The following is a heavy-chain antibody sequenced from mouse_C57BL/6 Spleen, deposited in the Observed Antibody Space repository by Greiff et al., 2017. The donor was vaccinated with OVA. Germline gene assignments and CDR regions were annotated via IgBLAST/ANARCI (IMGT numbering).Heavy chain of an antibody. CDR2: IFPGSGST. Sequence: QVQLQQPGAELVKPGASVKMSCKASGYTFTSYCLTWVKQRPGQGLEWIGDIFPGSGSTNYNENFKSKATLTVDTSSRTAYMQLCSLTSEASAVYYCAWGVCNRGYFDDWGPGTTLTVSS. D-gene: IGHD6-1*01. J-gene: IGHJ2*01. CDR3: AWGVCNRGYFDD. V-gene: IGHV1-55*01. CDR1: GYTFTSYC.